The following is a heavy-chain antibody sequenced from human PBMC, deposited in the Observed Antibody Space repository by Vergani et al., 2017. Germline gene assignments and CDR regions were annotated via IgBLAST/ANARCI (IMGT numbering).Heavy chain of an antibody. CDR3: ARTESFILRYFHWAL. CDR1: GCSISSSSYY. V-gene: IGHV4-39*01. J-gene: IGHJ4*02. D-gene: IGHD3-9*01. CDR2: IYHSGGA. Sequence: QLQLQESGPGLVKPSETLSLTCTVSGCSISSSSYYWGWIRQPPGKGLEWIGNIYHSGGAYYNPSLKGRVTISVDTSKNQFSLEVTSVTAADTAIYFCARTESFILRYFHWALWGQGTLVTVSS.